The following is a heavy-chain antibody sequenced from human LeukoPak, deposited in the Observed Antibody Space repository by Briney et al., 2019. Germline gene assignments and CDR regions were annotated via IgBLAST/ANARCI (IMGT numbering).Heavy chain of an antibody. J-gene: IGHJ4*02. CDR1: GFTFSTYA. V-gene: IGHV3-23*01. CDR3: AKMYYDSSGHFDY. CDR2: ISGSGGST. D-gene: IGHD3-22*01. Sequence: PGGSLRLSCAASGFTFSTYAMSWVRQAPGTGLEWVSVISGSGGSTYYTDSVKGRFTISRDNSESTLYLQMNSLRAEDTAVYYCAKMYYDSSGHFDYWGQGTLVTVSS.